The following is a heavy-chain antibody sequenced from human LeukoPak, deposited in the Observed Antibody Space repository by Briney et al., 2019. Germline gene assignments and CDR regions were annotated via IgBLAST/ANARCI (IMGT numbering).Heavy chain of an antibody. D-gene: IGHD3-3*01. V-gene: IGHV1-24*01. CDR3: ARAPRTDFWSGSDFDY. J-gene: IGHJ4*02. CDR1: GYTLTELS. CDR2: FDPEDGET. Sequence: EASVKVSCKVSGYTLTELSMHWVRQAPGKGLEWMGGFDPEDGETIYAQKFQGRVTMTEDTSTDTAYMELSSLRSEDTAVYYCARAPRTDFWSGSDFDYWGQGTLVTVSS.